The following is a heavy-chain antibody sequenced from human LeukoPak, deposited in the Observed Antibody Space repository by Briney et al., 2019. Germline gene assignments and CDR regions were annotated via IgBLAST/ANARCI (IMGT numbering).Heavy chain of an antibody. D-gene: IGHD1-26*01. CDR3: ARDRVGATDYFDY. V-gene: IGHV3-30-3*01. CDR2: ISYDGSNK. Sequence: RSLRLSCAASGFTFSSYAMHWVRQAPGKGLEWVAVISYDGSNKYYADSVKGRFTISRDNSKNTLYLQMNSLRAEDTAVYYCARDRVGATDYFDYWSQGTLVTVSS. J-gene: IGHJ4*02. CDR1: GFTFSSYA.